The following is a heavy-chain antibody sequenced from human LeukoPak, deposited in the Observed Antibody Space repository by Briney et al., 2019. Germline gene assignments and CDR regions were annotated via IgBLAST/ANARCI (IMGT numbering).Heavy chain of an antibody. CDR2: IYYSGRS. Sequence: SETLSLTCTVSGVSISSTSYCWGWIRQPPGKGPEWIGSIYYSGRSYYNPSLKSRVTISVDTPKSQFSLKLSSVTAADTAVYYCARGPLRDRLQIAVAGYFDYWGQGTLVTVSS. CDR3: ARGPLRDRLQIAVAGYFDY. J-gene: IGHJ4*02. V-gene: IGHV4-39*07. CDR1: GVSISSTSYC. D-gene: IGHD6-19*01.